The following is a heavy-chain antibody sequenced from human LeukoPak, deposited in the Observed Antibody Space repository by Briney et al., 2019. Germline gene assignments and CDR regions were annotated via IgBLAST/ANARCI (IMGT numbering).Heavy chain of an antibody. D-gene: IGHD3-10*01. J-gene: IGHJ6*02. CDR1: GGTFSSYA. V-gene: IGHV1-69*04. CDR3: ARGGGRGIILSGGYYGMDV. Sequence: GSSVKVSCKASGGTFSSYAISWVRQAPGQGLEWMGRIIPILGIANYAQKFQGRVTITADKSTSTAYMELSSLRSEDTAVYYCARGGGRGIILSGGYYGMDVWGQGTTVTVSS. CDR2: IIPILGIA.